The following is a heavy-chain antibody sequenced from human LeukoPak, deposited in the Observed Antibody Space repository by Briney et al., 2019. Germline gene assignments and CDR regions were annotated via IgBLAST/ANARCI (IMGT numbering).Heavy chain of an antibody. V-gene: IGHV3-23*01. CDR1: GFTFSSYA. CDR2: ISGSGGRT. Sequence: GGSLRLSCAASGFTFSSYAMSWVRQAPGKGLEWVSAISGSGGRTYYADSVKGRFTISRDNSKNTLYLQMNSLRAEDTAVYYCAKGLNYDTVTTPGDYWGQGTLVTVSS. CDR3: AKGLNYDTVTTPGDY. D-gene: IGHD4-17*01. J-gene: IGHJ4*02.